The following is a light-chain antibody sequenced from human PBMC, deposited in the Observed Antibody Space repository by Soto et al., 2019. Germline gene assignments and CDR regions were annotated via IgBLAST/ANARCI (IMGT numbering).Light chain of an antibody. V-gene: IGKV3-15*01. J-gene: IGKJ1*01. CDR2: GAS. Sequence: EIVMTQSPATLSVSPGERATLSCRASQSVSNNLAWYQQKPGQAPRLLIYGASTTATGIQARFSGSGSGTEFTLTIGSLQSEDFAIYYCQQYNNWPHTFGQGTKVEIK. CDR1: QSVSNN. CDR3: QQYNNWPHT.